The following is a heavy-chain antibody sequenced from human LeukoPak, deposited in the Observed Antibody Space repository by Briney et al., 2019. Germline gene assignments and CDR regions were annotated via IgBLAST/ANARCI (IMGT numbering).Heavy chain of an antibody. CDR1: GGTFSNYA. CDR2: IIPILGIA. D-gene: IGHD1-7*01. V-gene: IGHV1-69*04. J-gene: IGHJ4*02. CDR3: ARPTVTGTTDY. Sequence: SVKVSCKASGGTFSNYAISWVRQAPGQGLEWMGRIIPILGIANYAQKFQGRVTITADKSTSTAYMELSSLRSEDTAVYYCARPTVTGTTDYWGQGTLVTVSS.